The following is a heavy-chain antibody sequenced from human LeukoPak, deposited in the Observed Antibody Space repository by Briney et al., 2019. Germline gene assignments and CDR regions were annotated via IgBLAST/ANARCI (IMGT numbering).Heavy chain of an antibody. CDR3: ARRLSYYYDSSGYSGFDY. V-gene: IGHV1-46*01. Sequence: GASVKVSCKASGYTFTSYYMHWVRQAPGQGLEWMRIINPSGGSTSYAQKFQGRVTMTRDMSTSTVYMELSSLRSEDTAVYYCARRLSYYYDSSGYSGFDYWGQGTLVTVSS. CDR2: INPSGGST. J-gene: IGHJ4*02. D-gene: IGHD3-22*01. CDR1: GYTFTSYY.